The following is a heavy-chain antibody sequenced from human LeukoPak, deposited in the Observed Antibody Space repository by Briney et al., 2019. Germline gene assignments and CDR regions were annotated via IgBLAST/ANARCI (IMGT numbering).Heavy chain of an antibody. CDR3: AKGGVRAPFDY. Sequence: GGSLRLSCAASGFTFSSYWMSWVRQAPGKGLEWVANIKQDGSEKYYVDSVKGRFTISRDNSKNTLYLQMNSLRAEDTAVYYCAKGGVRAPFDYWGQGTLVTVSS. CDR2: IKQDGSEK. CDR1: GFTFSSYW. J-gene: IGHJ4*02. V-gene: IGHV3-7*03.